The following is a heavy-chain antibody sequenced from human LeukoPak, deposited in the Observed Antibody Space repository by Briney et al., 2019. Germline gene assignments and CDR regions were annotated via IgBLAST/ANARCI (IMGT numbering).Heavy chain of an antibody. CDR2: IYYSGIS. Sequence: PSETLSLTCTVSGGSISSYHWSWIRQPPGKGLKWIGYIYYSGISNYNPSLMRGVTIFVDTSKNQYSLQLSYVPAADTAVYYCAREGLLCGGDCYGDAFDIWGQGTMVTVSS. CDR3: AREGLLCGGDCYGDAFDI. V-gene: IGHV4-59*01. CDR1: GGSISSYH. D-gene: IGHD2-21*02. J-gene: IGHJ3*02.